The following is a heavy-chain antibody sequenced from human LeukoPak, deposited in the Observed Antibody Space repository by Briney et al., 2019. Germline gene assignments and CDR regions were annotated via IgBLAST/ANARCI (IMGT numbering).Heavy chain of an antibody. CDR1: GFTFSSYA. D-gene: IGHD3-10*01. V-gene: IGHV3-23*01. Sequence: QPGGSLRLSCAASGFTFSSYAMSWVRQAPGKGLEWVSAISGSGGSTYYADSVKGRFTISRDNSKNTLYLQMNSLRAEDTAVYYCAKDGNHYGSGEPHFADYWGQGTLVTVSS. CDR2: ISGSGGST. J-gene: IGHJ4*02. CDR3: AKDGNHYGSGEPHFADY.